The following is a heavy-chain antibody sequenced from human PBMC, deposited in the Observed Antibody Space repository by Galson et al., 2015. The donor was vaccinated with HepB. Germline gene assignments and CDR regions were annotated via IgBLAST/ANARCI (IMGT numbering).Heavy chain of an antibody. D-gene: IGHD3-3*01. J-gene: IGHJ4*02. V-gene: IGHV6-1*01. CDR2: TYYRSKWYN. CDR1: GDSVSSNSAA. CDR3: ARDGVGITIFGVVIQFDY. Sequence: CAISGDSVSSNSAAWNWIRQSPSRGLEWLGRTYYRSKWYNDYAVSVKSRITINPDTSKNQFSLQLNSVTPEDTAVYYCARDGVGITIFGVVIQFDYWGQGTPVTVSS.